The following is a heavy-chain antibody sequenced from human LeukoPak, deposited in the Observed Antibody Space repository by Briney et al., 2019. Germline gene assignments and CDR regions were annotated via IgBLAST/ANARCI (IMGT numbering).Heavy chain of an antibody. Sequence: SETLSLTCTVSDDSVSSGAYYWSWIRQHPGKGLEWIGYVFYNGNTFYNPSLESRLTISVDTPKKQFSLKLKSVTAADTALYYCARSASLPPYYFDYWGQGTLVTVSS. CDR1: DDSVSSGAYY. J-gene: IGHJ4*02. V-gene: IGHV4-31*03. CDR2: VFYNGNT. D-gene: IGHD2-15*01. CDR3: ARSASLPPYYFDY.